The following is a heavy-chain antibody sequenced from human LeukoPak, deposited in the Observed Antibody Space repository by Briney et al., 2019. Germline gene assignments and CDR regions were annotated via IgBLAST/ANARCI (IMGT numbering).Heavy chain of an antibody. Sequence: PSETLSLTCTVSGGSISSGDYYWSWIRQHPGKGLEWIGHIHYSGSTYSNPSLKSRVTISVDTSKNQFSLKLSSVTAADTAVYYCARDLGYYDSSGFHHYYFDLWGRGTLVTVSS. CDR2: IHYSGST. CDR3: ARDLGYYDSSGFHHYYFDL. CDR1: GGSISSGDYY. J-gene: IGHJ2*01. V-gene: IGHV4-31*03. D-gene: IGHD3-22*01.